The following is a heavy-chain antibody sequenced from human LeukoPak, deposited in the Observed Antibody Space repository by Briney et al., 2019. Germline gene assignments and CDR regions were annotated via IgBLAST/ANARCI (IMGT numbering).Heavy chain of an antibody. D-gene: IGHD3-9*01. J-gene: IGHJ5*02. CDR1: GGSISSSSYY. CDR2: IYYSGST. Sequence: KTSETLSLTCTVSGGSISSSSYYWGWIRQPPGKGLEWIGYIYYSGSTHYNPSLQSRVTVSIDSSKNQFSLKVNSVTAADTAVYYCAREKADYDVLTGAQGNWFDPWGQGIVVTVSS. V-gene: IGHV4-39*07. CDR3: AREKADYDVLTGAQGNWFDP.